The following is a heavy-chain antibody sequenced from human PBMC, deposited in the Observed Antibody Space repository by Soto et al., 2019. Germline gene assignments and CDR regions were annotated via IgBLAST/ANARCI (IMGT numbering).Heavy chain of an antibody. D-gene: IGHD3-16*01. CDR1: GGSISSYY. CDR2: IYYSGST. CDR3: ARVDDSGGAFDI. Sequence: NPSETLSLTCTVSGGSISSYYWSWIRQPPGKGLEWIGYIYYSGSTNYNPSLKSRVTISVDTSKNQFSLKLSSVTAADTAVYYCARVDDSGGAFDIWGQGTMVTVSS. V-gene: IGHV4-59*01. J-gene: IGHJ3*02.